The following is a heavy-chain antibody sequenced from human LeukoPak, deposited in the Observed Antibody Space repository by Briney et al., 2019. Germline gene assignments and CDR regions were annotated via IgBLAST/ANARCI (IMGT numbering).Heavy chain of an antibody. V-gene: IGHV3-21*01. Sequence: GGSLRLSCAASGFTFSSYSMNWDRQAPGKGLEWVSSISSSSSYIYYADSVKGRFTISRDNAKNSLYLQINSLRAEDTAVYYCARAAGGSREYFDYWGQGTLVTVSS. CDR1: GFTFSSYS. D-gene: IGHD1-26*01. CDR2: ISSSSSYI. J-gene: IGHJ4*02. CDR3: ARAAGGSREYFDY.